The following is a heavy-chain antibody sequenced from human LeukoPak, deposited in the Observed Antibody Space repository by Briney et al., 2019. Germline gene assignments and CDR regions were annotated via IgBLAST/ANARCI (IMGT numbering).Heavy chain of an antibody. V-gene: IGHV3-30*02. Sequence: GGSPGHSRAPSGLTLSRYGMRWVRQGIGKGVEWVAIIRYDVSNKYYADCVKGRFTISRDNSKNTLYLQMNSLRAENTAVYYCAKDPRYYGSGSYFTYMNYWGKGTTVTVSS. J-gene: IGHJ6*04. D-gene: IGHD3-10*01. CDR3: AKDPRYYGSGSYFTYMNY. CDR1: GLTLSRYG. CDR2: IRYDVSNK.